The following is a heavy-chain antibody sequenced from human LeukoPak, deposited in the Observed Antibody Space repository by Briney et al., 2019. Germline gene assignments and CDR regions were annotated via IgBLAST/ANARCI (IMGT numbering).Heavy chain of an antibody. CDR3: HPPY. CDR1: GFTFSSYG. CDR2: ISYDGRND. J-gene: IGHJ4*02. V-gene: IGHV3-30*19. Sequence: GGSLRLACAASGFTFSSYGIHWVRQAPGKGLEWVAYISYDGRNDYHADSVKGRFTISRDNSKNTLFLQLHSLRPEDTAVYYTHPPYWGQGTLVTVSS.